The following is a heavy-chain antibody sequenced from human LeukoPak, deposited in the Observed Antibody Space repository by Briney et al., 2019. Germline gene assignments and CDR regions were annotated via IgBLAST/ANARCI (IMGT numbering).Heavy chain of an antibody. CDR1: GYTFTSYD. CDR2: MNPNSGNT. D-gene: IGHD6-13*01. J-gene: IGHJ4*02. CDR3: ARDIAAAGTLCDY. V-gene: IGHV1-8*01. Sequence: ASVKVSCKASGYTFTSYDITWVRQATGQGLEWMGWMNPNSGNTGYAQKFQGRVTMTRNTSMSTAYMELSSLRSEDTAVYYCARDIAAAGTLCDYWGQGTLVTVSS.